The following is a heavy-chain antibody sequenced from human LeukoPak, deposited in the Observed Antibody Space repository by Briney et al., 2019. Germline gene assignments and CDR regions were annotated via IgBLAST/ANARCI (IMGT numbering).Heavy chain of an antibody. J-gene: IGHJ4*02. CDR3: ASRRSSSWDC. Sequence: SQTLSLTCTVSGGSISSGGYYWSWIRQPPGKGLEWIGYIYHSGSTYYNPSLKSRVTISVDRSKNQFSLKLSSVTAADTAVYYCASRRSSSWDCWGQGTLVTVSS. CDR1: GGSISSGGYY. D-gene: IGHD6-13*01. CDR2: IYHSGST. V-gene: IGHV4-30-2*01.